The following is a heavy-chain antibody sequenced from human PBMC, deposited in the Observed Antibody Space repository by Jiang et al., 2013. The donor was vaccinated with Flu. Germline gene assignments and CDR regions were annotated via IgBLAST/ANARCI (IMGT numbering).Heavy chain of an antibody. CDR1: GYSFSDYW. V-gene: IGHV5-51*01. CDR3: ARERSFTTFGVMNKDAFDI. J-gene: IGHJ3*02. D-gene: IGHD3-3*01. CDR2: IYPGDSTT. Sequence: GAEVKKPGESLKISCRGFGYSFSDYWIAWVRQMPGKGLECMGIIYPGDSTTRYSPSFQGQVTISGDRSITTAYLQWSSLKTSDTAMYYCARERSFTTFGVMNKDAFDIWGQGTTVTVSS.